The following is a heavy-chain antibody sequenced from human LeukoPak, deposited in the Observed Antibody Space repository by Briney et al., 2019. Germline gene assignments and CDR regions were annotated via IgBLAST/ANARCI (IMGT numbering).Heavy chain of an antibody. D-gene: IGHD3-22*01. Sequence: GGSLRLSCAASGFTFSNAWMSWVRQAPGKGLDWVGRIKSKTNGGTTDHAAPVKGRFTISRDDSKSTLYLQMNSLKTEDTAVYYCTYYYDSSTYYHVDYWGQGTLVTVSS. CDR1: GFTFSNAW. J-gene: IGHJ4*02. CDR3: TYYYDSSTYYHVDY. CDR2: IKSKTNGGTT. V-gene: IGHV3-15*01.